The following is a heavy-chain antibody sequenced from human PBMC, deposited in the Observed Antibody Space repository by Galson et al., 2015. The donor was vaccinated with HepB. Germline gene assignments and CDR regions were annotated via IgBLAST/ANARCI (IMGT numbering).Heavy chain of an antibody. J-gene: IGHJ1*01. V-gene: IGHV4-59*13. CDR1: GGSIVNYY. CDR2: MYYTGST. D-gene: IGHD2-15*01. CDR3: ARLFSLGTSGGVAYFQH. Sequence: SETLSLTCTVSGGSIVNYYWSWIRQPPGKGLEWIGYMYYTGSTNYNPSLKSRVTISVDTSKNQFSLKLSSVTAADTAVYYCARLFSLGTSGGVAYFQHWGQGTLVTVSS.